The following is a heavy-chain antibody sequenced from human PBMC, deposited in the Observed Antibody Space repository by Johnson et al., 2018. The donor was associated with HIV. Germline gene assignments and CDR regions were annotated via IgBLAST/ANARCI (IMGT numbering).Heavy chain of an antibody. Sequence: EVQLVESGGGVVQPGGSLRLSCAASGFTFSNYAMNWVRQAPGKGLEWVSAFSGSDNNTYYADSVKGRFTISRDNSKNTLYLQMNSLRAEDTAVYDCAKDRVGGYCSGGSCPVAFDIWGPGTMVTVSS. CDR3: AKDRVGGYCSGGSCPVAFDI. CDR1: GFTFSNYA. D-gene: IGHD2-15*01. CDR2: FSGSDNNT. J-gene: IGHJ3*02. V-gene: IGHV3-23*04.